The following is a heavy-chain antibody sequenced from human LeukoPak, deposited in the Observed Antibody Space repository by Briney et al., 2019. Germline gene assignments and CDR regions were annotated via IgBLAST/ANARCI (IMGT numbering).Heavy chain of an antibody. J-gene: IGHJ4*02. Sequence: GGSLRLSCAASGFTVSSNYMNWVRQAPGKGLEWVSIIYSGGSTYYADSVKGRFTISRDNAQNSVYLHMNSLRPEDTAVYYCADPGVGYWGQGTLVTVSS. D-gene: IGHD2-8*01. CDR1: GFTVSSNY. V-gene: IGHV3-66*01. CDR3: ADPGVGY. CDR2: IYSGGST.